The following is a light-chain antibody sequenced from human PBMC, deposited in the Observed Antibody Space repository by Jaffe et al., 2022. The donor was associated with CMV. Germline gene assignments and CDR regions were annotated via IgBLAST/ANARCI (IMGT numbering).Light chain of an antibody. V-gene: IGKV3-20*01. CDR1: QSVSRSY. CDR3: QQYASSPIT. Sequence: EIVLTQSPGTLSLSPGERATLSCRASQSVSRSYLAWYRQKPGQAPRLLIYGASSRATGIPDRFSGSGSGTDFTLTISSLEPEDFAVYYCQQYASSPITFGQGTRLEIK. J-gene: IGKJ5*01. CDR2: GAS.